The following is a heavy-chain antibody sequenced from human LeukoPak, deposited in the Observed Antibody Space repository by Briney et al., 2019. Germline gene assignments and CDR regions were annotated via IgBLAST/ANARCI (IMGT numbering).Heavy chain of an antibody. CDR3: AREIMYDILAGLYYYYGMDV. D-gene: IGHD3-9*01. J-gene: IGHJ6*02. Sequence: GGSLRLSCAASGFTFSSYAMHWVRQAPGKGLEWVAVISYDGSNKYYADSVKGGFTISRDNSKNTLYLQMNSLRAEDTAVYYCAREIMYDILAGLYYYYGMDVWGQGTTVTVSS. CDR1: GFTFSSYA. V-gene: IGHV3-30*04. CDR2: ISYDGSNK.